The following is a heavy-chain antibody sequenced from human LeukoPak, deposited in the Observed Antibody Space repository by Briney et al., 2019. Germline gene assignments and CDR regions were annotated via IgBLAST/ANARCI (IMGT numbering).Heavy chain of an antibody. Sequence: GGSLRLSCAASGFTFGDYGMSWVRQAPRKGLEWVSGINWNGGSTGYADSVKGRFTISRDNAKNSLYLQMNSLRAEDTALYYCARDFLPLVDDAFDIWGQGTMVTVSS. CDR2: INWNGGST. CDR3: ARDFLPLVDDAFDI. D-gene: IGHD2-15*01. J-gene: IGHJ3*02. V-gene: IGHV3-20*04. CDR1: GFTFGDYG.